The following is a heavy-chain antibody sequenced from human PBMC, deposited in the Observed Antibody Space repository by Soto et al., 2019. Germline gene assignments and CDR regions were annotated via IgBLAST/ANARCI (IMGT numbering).Heavy chain of an antibody. CDR2: IHHSGGT. CDR3: TKNSASALDY. Sequence: QAQLQESGPGLVKPSGTLSLSCAVSGGSVSNNHWWRWVRQSPVNGLEWIGEIHHSGGTSYNPSLESRATLAVDKSKNELSLRLNYVTAADTAVYYCTKNSASALDYWGLGILVTVSS. D-gene: IGHD1-26*01. V-gene: IGHV4-4*02. CDR1: GGSVSNNHW. J-gene: IGHJ4*02.